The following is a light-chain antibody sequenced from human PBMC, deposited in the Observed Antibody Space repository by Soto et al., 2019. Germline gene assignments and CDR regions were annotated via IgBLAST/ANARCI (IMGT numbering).Light chain of an antibody. CDR1: QSISSW. J-gene: IGKJ1*01. CDR2: KAS. Sequence: DSQMTQSPSTLSASLGDRVTITCRASQSISSWLAWYQQKPGKAPRLLIYKASTLESGVPSRFSGSGSGTDFTLTISSLQPDDFATYYCQQYSTSWTFGQGTKVDIK. V-gene: IGKV1-5*03. CDR3: QQYSTSWT.